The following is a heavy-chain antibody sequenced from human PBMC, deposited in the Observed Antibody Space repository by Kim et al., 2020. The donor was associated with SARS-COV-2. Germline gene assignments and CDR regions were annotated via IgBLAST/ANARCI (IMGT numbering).Heavy chain of an antibody. D-gene: IGHD3-10*01. CDR2: TYYRSKWYN. V-gene: IGHV6-1*01. J-gene: IGHJ3*02. Sequence: SQTLSLTCAISGDSVSSNSAAWNWIRQSPSRGLEWLGRTYYRSKWYNDYAVSVKSRITINPDTSKNQFSLQLNSVTPEDTAVYYCCSVYYGSGSYYDAVDIWDQGTMVTVSS. CDR3: CSVYYGSGSYYDAVDI. CDR1: GDSVSSNSAA.